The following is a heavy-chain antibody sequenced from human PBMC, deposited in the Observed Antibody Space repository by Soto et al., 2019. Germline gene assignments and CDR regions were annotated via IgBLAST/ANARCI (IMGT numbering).Heavy chain of an antibody. Sequence: EVQLVESGGGLVQPGGSLILSCAASGFTFSTYHMNWVRQAPGKGLEWVSYIHSGGSRIYYADSVKGRFTISPENAKNSLYLQMASLRAEESAVYYCARGVSTVTTNYPDAMEVWCPGNGVTGSS. J-gene: IGHJ6*01. D-gene: IGHD4-4*01. CDR3: ARGVSTVTTNYPDAMEV. CDR2: IHSGGSRI. CDR1: GFTFSTYH. V-gene: IGHV3-48*03.